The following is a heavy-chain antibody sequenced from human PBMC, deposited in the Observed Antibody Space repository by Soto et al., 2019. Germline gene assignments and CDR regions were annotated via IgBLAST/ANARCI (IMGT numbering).Heavy chain of an antibody. V-gene: IGHV1-18*04. CDR3: ARDYYDFWSAKGYFDY. CDR1: GYTFTSYG. D-gene: IGHD3-3*01. Sequence: GASVKVSCKASGYTFTSYGISWVRQAPGQGLEWMGWISAYNGNTNYAQKLQGRVTMTTDTSTSTAYMELRSLRSDDTAVYYCARDYYDFWSAKGYFDYWGQGTLVTVSS. CDR2: ISAYNGNT. J-gene: IGHJ4*02.